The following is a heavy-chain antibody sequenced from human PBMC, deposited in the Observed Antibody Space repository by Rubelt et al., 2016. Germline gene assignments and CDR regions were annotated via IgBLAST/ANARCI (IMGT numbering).Heavy chain of an antibody. CDR3: ARGTLSIAARPGLVSYGMDV. J-gene: IGHJ6*02. V-gene: IGHV3-23*01. CDR1: GLPFRSFP. Sequence: GGSLGLSFPAPGLPFRSFPMNWFREAPGKGLEWVSAIGGSDERTNYATSLKGRFTIPRDNSKNTLYLQMNSLRAEDTAVNDCARGTLSIAARPGLVSYGMDVWGQGTTVTVSS. D-gene: IGHD6-6*01. CDR2: IGGSDERT.